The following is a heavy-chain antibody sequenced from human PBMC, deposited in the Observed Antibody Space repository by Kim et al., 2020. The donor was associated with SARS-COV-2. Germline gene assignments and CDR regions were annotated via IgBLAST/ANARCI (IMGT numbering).Heavy chain of an antibody. D-gene: IGHD2-2*01. CDR3: ARGATGAVVPAAVDY. J-gene: IGHJ4*02. V-gene: IGHV3-13*01. Sequence: GSVKSRFTISREKAKNSLYLQMSSRRAGDTAVYYCARGATGAVVPAAVDYWGQGTLVTVSS.